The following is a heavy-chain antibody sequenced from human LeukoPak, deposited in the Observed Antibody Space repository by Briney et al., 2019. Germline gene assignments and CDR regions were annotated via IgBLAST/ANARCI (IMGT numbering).Heavy chain of an antibody. J-gene: IGHJ4*02. V-gene: IGHV3-64*01. CDR1: GFTFSSYA. CDR3: ARTKYSIAVAGPFDY. D-gene: IGHD6-19*01. Sequence: RGSLRLSCAASGFTFSSYAMHWVRQAPGKGLEYVSAISSNGGSTYYANSVKGRFTISRDNSKNTLYLQMGSLRAEDMAVYYCARTKYSIAVAGPFDYWGQGTLVTVSS. CDR2: ISSNGGST.